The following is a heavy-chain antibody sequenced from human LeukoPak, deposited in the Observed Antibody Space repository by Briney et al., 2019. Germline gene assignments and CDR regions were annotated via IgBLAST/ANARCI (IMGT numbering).Heavy chain of an antibody. CDR3: TTXXGYXEPGSYDIYYFDS. V-gene: IGHV1-24*01. D-gene: IGHD3-10*01. J-gene: IGHJ4*02. Sequence: ASVKVSCKVSGHTLTTLYMHWVRQAPGKGLQWIGGFNPEADGVVYAEKLRGRVTLTEDTTTDTAYMELRGLSSEDKAVYYCTTXXGYXEPGSYDIYYFDSWGKGVLVTVSS. CDR1: GHTLTTLY. CDR2: FNPEADGV.